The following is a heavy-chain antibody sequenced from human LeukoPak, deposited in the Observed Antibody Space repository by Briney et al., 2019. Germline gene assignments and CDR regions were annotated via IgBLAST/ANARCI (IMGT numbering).Heavy chain of an antibody. CDR2: IYYSGST. D-gene: IGHD2-2*01. CDR3: AGHQLTINAFDI. J-gene: IGHJ3*02. CDR1: GGSISSYY. Sequence: ASETLSLTCTVSGGSISSYYWSWIRQPPGKGLEWIGYIYYSGSTNYNPSLKSRVTISVDTSKNQFSLKLSSVTAADTAVYYCAGHQLTINAFDIWGQGTMVTVSS. V-gene: IGHV4-59*08.